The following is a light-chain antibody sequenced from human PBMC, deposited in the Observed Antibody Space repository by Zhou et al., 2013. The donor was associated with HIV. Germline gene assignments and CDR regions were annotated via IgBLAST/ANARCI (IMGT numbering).Light chain of an antibody. V-gene: IGLV2-14*03. CDR2: DVS. CDR3: AAWDDRLHGHVV. CDR1: SSDVGGYNY. J-gene: IGLJ2*01. Sequence: QSALTQPASVSGSPGQSITISCTGTSSDVGGYNYVSWYQQHPGKAPKLMIYDVSNRPSGVSNRFSGSKSGNTASLTISGLQAEDEADYYCAAWDDRLHGHVVFGGGTRLTVL.